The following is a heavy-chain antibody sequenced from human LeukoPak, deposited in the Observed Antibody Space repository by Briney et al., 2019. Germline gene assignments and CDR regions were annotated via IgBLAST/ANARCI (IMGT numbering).Heavy chain of an antibody. CDR1: GGSISSGGYY. CDR2: IYYSGST. Sequence: SETLSLTCTVSGGSISSGGYYWSWIRQHPGKGLEWIGYIYYSGSTYYNPSLKCRVTISVDTSKNQFTLKLSSVTAADTAVYYCARVSGYSYGRYFDYWGQGTLVTVSS. V-gene: IGHV4-31*03. D-gene: IGHD5-18*01. J-gene: IGHJ4*02. CDR3: ARVSGYSYGRYFDY.